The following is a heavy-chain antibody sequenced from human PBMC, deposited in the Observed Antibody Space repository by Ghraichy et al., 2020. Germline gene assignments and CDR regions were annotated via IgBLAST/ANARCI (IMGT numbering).Heavy chain of an antibody. Sequence: SETLSLTCTVSGGSISSYYWSWIRQPPGKGLEWIGYIYYSGCTNYNPSLKSRVTISVDTSKNQFSLTLSSVTAADTAVYYCARVVAAAGPRVFDYWGQGTLVTVSS. V-gene: IGHV4-59*01. J-gene: IGHJ4*02. CDR3: ARVVAAAGPRVFDY. CDR1: GGSISSYY. CDR2: IYYSGCT. D-gene: IGHD6-13*01.